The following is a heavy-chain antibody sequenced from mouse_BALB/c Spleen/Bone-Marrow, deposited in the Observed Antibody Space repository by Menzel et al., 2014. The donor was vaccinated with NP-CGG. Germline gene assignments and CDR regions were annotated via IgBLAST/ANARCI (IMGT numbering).Heavy chain of an antibody. CDR1: SYTLTSYY. V-gene: IGHV1S56*01. Sequence: QVQLQQSGPELVKPGASVRISCKASSYTLTSYYIHWVKQRPGQGLEWIGWIYPGNVNTNYNGKFKAKATLTADKSSSTAYMQLSSLTSEDSAVYFCARGGYDGAWFAYWGQGTLVTVSA. CDR2: IYPGNVNT. J-gene: IGHJ3*01. CDR3: ARGGYDGAWFAY. D-gene: IGHD2-14*01.